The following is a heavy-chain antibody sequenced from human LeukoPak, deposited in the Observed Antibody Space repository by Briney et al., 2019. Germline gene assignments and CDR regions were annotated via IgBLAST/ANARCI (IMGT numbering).Heavy chain of an antibody. V-gene: IGHV4-39*01. CDR1: GGSISSSSYY. D-gene: IGHD4-17*01. J-gene: IGHJ3*02. CDR2: IYYSGST. CDR3: ARLMTTVTTTDAFDI. Sequence: PSETLSLTCTVSGGSISSSSYYWGWIRQPPGKGLEWIGSIYYSGSTYYNPSLKSRVTISVDTSKNQFSLKLSSVTAADTAVYYCARLMTTVTTTDAFDIWGQGTMVTVSS.